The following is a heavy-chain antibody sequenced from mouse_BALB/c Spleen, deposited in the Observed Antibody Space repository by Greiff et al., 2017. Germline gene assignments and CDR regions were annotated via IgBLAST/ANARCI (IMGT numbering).Heavy chain of an antibody. CDR1: GYTFTDYN. V-gene: IGHV1S29*02. CDR3: AREYGNYVDYAMDY. J-gene: IGHJ4*01. D-gene: IGHD2-10*02. Sequence: EVKLMESGPELVKPGASVKISCKASGYTFTDYNMHWVKQSHGKSLEWIGYIYPYNGGTGYNQKFKSKATLTVDNSSSTAYMELRSLTSEDSAVYYCAREYGNYVDYAMDYWGQGTSVTVSS. CDR2: IYPYNGGT.